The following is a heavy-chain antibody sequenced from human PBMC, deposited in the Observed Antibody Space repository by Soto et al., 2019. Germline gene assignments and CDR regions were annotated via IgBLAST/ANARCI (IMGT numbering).Heavy chain of an antibody. D-gene: IGHD1-26*01. CDR3: AKDGCYYDFDH. CDR1: GFTFSSSG. V-gene: IGHV3-33*06. Sequence: VGPLRLSFAASGFTFSSSGMHGVRKAPGKGLEWVAVIWYDGSNKYYADSVKGRFSISRDNSKNTLYLQIHSLRAEDTAIYYCAKDGCYYDFDHWGQGTLVTVSS. CDR2: IWYDGSNK. J-gene: IGHJ4*02.